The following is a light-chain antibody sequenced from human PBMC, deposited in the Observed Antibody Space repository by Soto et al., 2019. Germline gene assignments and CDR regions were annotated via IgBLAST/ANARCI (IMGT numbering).Light chain of an antibody. CDR3: QQYTRSLWT. CDR1: QSVSASQ. V-gene: IGKV3-20*01. CDR2: GVS. J-gene: IGKJ1*01. Sequence: EIVLTQSPGTLSFSPGERATLSCRPSQSVSASQLAWYQQKPGQGPRLLIYGVSNRAAGIPDRFSGSGSGTHFTLTIDRLEPEDFAVYFCQQYTRSLWTFGQGTKVDIK.